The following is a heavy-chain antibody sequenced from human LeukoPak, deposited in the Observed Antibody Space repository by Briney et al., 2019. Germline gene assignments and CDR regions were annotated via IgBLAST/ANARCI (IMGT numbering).Heavy chain of an antibody. CDR1: GFTFSSYA. V-gene: IGHV3-30-3*01. CDR3: ARDLSTVVTPSLQPGDQGPFFDY. D-gene: IGHD4-23*01. Sequence: GGSLRLSCAASGFTFSSYAMHWVRQAPGNGLEWVAVISYDGSNKYYADSVKGRFTISRDNSKNTLYLQMNSLRAEDTAVYYCARDLSTVVTPSLQPGDQGPFFDYWGQGTLVTVSS. J-gene: IGHJ4*02. CDR2: ISYDGSNK.